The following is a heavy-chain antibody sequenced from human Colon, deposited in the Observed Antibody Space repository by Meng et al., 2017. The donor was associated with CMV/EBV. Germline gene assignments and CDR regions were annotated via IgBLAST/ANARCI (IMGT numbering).Heavy chain of an antibody. J-gene: IGHJ5*02. CDR3: GKGRDGPLCSGGSCHNWLDP. V-gene: IGHV3-23*01. CDR2: ISGRGGSA. D-gene: IGHD2-15*01. CDR1: CA. Sequence: CAMSWVGQAPGKGLEWVAMISGRGGSADYADSVKGRFTVSRDNSRNAMFLQMDDLRVDDTATYYCGKGRDGPLCSGGSCHNWLDPWGQGILVTVSS.